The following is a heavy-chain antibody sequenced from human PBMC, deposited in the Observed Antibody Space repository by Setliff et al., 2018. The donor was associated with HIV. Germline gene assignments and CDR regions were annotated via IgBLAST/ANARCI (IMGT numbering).Heavy chain of an antibody. CDR2: ISAYNDDT. CDR1: GYTFTRYD. D-gene: IGHD3-10*01. J-gene: IGHJ4*02. V-gene: IGHV1-18*01. CDR3: ARGGDDYGPGTWTFDY. Sequence: ASVKVSCKASGYTFTRYDINWVRQAPGQGLEWMGWISAYNDDTNYGQKFQGRVTMTTETSTNTAYMELRSLRSDDTAVYYCARGGDDYGPGTWTFDYWGQGTLVTVSS.